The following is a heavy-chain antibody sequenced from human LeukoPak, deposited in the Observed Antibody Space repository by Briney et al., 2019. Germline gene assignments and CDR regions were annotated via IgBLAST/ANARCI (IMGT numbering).Heavy chain of an antibody. V-gene: IGHV4-38-2*02. CDR2: IYHSGST. Sequence: SETLSLTCTVSGYSISSGYYWGWIRPPPGKGLERIGSIYHSGSTYYNPSLKSRVTISVDTSKNQFSLKLSSVTAADTAVYYCARTTEAHSWRTRYYDYYMDGWGKGTTVTVSS. CDR1: GYSISSGYY. J-gene: IGHJ6*03. CDR3: ARTTEAHSWRTRYYDYYMDG. D-gene: IGHD6-13*01.